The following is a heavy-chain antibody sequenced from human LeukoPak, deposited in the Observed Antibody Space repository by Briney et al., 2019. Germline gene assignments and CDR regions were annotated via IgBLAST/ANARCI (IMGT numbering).Heavy chain of an antibody. D-gene: IGHD1-1*01. Sequence: ASVKVSCKASGYRFTDYYVHWVRQAPGQGLEWMAWINPNGGTTNYAQKFQDRVTVITDTSISTAYMELSNLRSDDTAVYFCARTSDYYNYYFDHWGQGTAVTVSS. J-gene: IGHJ4*02. CDR2: INPNGGTT. V-gene: IGHV1-2*02. CDR3: ARTSDYYNYYFDH. CDR1: GYRFTDYY.